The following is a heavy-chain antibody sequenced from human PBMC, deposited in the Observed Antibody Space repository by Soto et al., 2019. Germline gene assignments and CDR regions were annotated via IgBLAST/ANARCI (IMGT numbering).Heavy chain of an antibody. Sequence: QLQLQESGPGLVKPSETLSLICTVSGGSISGYFWSWVRQPAGKGLEWIGRIYSAGSTNYNPSLKSRVTMSVETSQNQFSVKLTSVTAADTAMYYCVRGDVFDIWGRGTMVTVSS. J-gene: IGHJ3*02. D-gene: IGHD3-16*01. CDR3: VRGDVFDI. V-gene: IGHV4-4*07. CDR2: IYSAGST. CDR1: GGSISGYF.